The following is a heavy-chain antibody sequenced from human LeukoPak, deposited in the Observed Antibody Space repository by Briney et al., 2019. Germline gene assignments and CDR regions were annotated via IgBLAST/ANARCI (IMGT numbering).Heavy chain of an antibody. CDR3: GRATTYYEFWSGSYFDY. Sequence: SESLSLACTVAGYSITSAYYWGGIRQPPGKGLEWIGSIYYSESTCYNPCLKNRVTISVDTSKHQFSLKLTSVPATRPAVYYCGRATTYYEFWSGSYFDYWGQGTLVTVSS. D-gene: IGHD3-3*01. V-gene: IGHV4-38-2*02. J-gene: IGHJ4*02. CDR1: GYSITSAYY. CDR2: IYYSEST.